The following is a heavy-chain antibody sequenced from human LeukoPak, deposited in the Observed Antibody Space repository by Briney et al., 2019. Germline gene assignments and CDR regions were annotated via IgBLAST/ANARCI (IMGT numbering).Heavy chain of an antibody. CDR3: ARDLGDYGDY. CDR2: IYYSGST. CDR1: GGSISSYY. J-gene: IGHJ4*02. Sequence: SETLSLTCTVSGGSISSYYWSWIRQPPGKGLEWIGYIYYSGSTNYNPSLKSRVTISVDTSKNQFSLKLSSVTAADTAVYYCARDLGDYGDYWGQGTLVTVSS. V-gene: IGHV4-59*01.